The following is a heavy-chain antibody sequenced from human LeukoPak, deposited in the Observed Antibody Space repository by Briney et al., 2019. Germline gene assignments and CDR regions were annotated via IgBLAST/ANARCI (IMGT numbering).Heavy chain of an antibody. CDR3: ARQIRGYSYGYYFDY. J-gene: IGHJ4*02. V-gene: IGHV5-51*01. D-gene: IGHD5-18*01. CDR1: GSRFTSYW. CDR2: IYPGDSDT. Sequence: GASLKISYKGSGSRFTSYWIGWVRRMPGKGLEWMGIIYPGDSDTSYSTSFQGQVTISADKYISTAYLQWSSLKASDTAMYYCARQIRGYSYGYYFDYWGQGTLVTVSS.